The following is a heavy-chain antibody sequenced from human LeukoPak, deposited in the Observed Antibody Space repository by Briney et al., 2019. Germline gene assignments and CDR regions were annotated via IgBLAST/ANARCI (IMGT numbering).Heavy chain of an antibody. D-gene: IGHD2-21*02. CDR1: GGTFSSYA. Sequence: TVKVSCKASGGTFSSYAISWVRQAPGQGLEWMGRIIPILGIANYAQKFQGRVTITADKSTSTAYMELSSLRSEDTAVYYCATNPTYCGGDCYEFLDYWGQGTLVTVSS. CDR2: IIPILGIA. J-gene: IGHJ4*02. CDR3: ATNPTYCGGDCYEFLDY. V-gene: IGHV1-69*04.